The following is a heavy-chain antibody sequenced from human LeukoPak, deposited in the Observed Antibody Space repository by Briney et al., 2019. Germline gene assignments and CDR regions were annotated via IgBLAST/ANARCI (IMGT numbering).Heavy chain of an antibody. CDR1: GFTFSSYW. Sequence: PGGSLRLSCAASGFTFSSYWMSWVRQAPGKGLEWVANIKQDGSEKYYVDSVKGRFTISRDNAKNSLYPQMNSLRAEDTAVYYCARSIMGYSSSWYTSYYYYYMDVWGKGTTVTVSS. V-gene: IGHV3-7*01. CDR2: IKQDGSEK. CDR3: ARSIMGYSSSWYTSYYYYYMDV. D-gene: IGHD6-13*01. J-gene: IGHJ6*03.